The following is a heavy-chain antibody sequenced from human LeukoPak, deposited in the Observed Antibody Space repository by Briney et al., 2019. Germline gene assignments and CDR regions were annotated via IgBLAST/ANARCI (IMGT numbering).Heavy chain of an antibody. D-gene: IGHD2-2*02. CDR3: ARGDIVVVPAAIPVN. Sequence: SETLSLTRTVSGGSISSYYWSWIRQPPGKGLEWIGYIYYSGSTNYNPPLKSRVTISVDTSKNQFSLKLSSVTAADTAVYYCARGDIVVVPAAIPVNWGQGTLVTVSS. CDR1: GGSISSYY. V-gene: IGHV4-59*13. J-gene: IGHJ4*02. CDR2: IYYSGST.